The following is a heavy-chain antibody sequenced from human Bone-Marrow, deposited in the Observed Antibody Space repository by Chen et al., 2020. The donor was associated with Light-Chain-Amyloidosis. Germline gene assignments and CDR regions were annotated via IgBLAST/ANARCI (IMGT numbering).Heavy chain of an antibody. Sequence: QVQLVESGGGLVKPGGSLRLSCAASGFTFSDFYMSWIRQAPGKGLEWISYISRSSSAIYYADSVKGRFTISRDNAENSVYLQMDRLRAEDTAVYYCARGYKFGYYWGQGTLVNVSS. D-gene: IGHD3-16*01. CDR2: ISRSSSAI. CDR3: ARGYKFGYY. CDR1: GFTFSDFY. J-gene: IGHJ4*02. V-gene: IGHV3-11*01.